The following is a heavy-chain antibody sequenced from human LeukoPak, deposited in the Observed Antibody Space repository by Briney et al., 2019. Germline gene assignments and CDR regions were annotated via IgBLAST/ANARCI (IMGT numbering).Heavy chain of an antibody. J-gene: IGHJ4*02. CDR1: GGTFSSYT. CDR3: ARAYSSSWSPLGY. D-gene: IGHD6-13*01. V-gene: IGHV1-69*02. Sequence: SVKVSCKASGGTFSSYTISWVRQAPVQGLEWMGRIIPILGIANYAQKFQGRVTITADKSTSTAYMELSSLRSEDTAVYYCARAYSSSWSPLGYWGQGTLVTVSS. CDR2: IIPILGIA.